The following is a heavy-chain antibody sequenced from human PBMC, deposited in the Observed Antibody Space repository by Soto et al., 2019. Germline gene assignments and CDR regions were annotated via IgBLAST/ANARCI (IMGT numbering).Heavy chain of an antibody. CDR1: GGSISSSSYY. CDR3: ARLAWRGSSSGFAY. D-gene: IGHD6-6*01. Sequence: SETLSLTCTVSGGSISSSSYYWGWIRQPPGKGLEWIGNIYYSGSTYYKPSLKSRVTISVDTSKNQFSLTLSSVTAADTAVYYCARLAWRGSSSGFAYWGQGTLVTVSS. J-gene: IGHJ4*02. CDR2: IYYSGST. V-gene: IGHV4-39*01.